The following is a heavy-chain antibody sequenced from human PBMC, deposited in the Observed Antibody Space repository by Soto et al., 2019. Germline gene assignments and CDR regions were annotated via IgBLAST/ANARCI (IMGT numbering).Heavy chain of an antibody. V-gene: IGHV4-39*01. CDR2: IFYSGGT. D-gene: IGHD3-22*01. CDR1: GGSILDSTYY. CDR3: ARQASGYYYGWFDP. Sequence: QLLLQESGPGLVKPSETLSLTCTVSGGSILDSTYYWAWIRQSPGKGLEWIGTIFYSGGTFYTPSLKSRVTMSVETANNHFSLKLSSVTAAQTAVYYCARQASGYYYGWFDPWGQGTLVTVSS. J-gene: IGHJ5*02.